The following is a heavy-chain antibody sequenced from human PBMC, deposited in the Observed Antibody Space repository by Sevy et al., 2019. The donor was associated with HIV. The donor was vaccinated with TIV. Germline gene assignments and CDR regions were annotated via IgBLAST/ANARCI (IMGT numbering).Heavy chain of an antibody. CDR2: IRSQTYGGTR. CDR1: GFTFGDYA. V-gene: IGHV3-49*03. CDR3: TRVLCTNSPYYYYGLDV. D-gene: IGHD2-21*01. J-gene: IGHJ6*02. Sequence: GGSLRLSCTGSGFTFGDYAMSWIRQAPGKGLEWVGFIRSQTYGGTREYAASLKGRFTISRDNSKSIAYLQMNSLKTEDTAVYYCTRVLCTNSPYYYYGLDVWGQGTTVTAP.